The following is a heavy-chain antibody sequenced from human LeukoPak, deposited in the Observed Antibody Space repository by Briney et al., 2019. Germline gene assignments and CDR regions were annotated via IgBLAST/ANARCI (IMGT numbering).Heavy chain of an antibody. V-gene: IGHV1-3*01. CDR3: AIPRGIAAAGLDY. J-gene: IGHJ4*02. Sequence: ASVKVSCKASGYTFTSYAMHWVRQAPGQRLEWMGWINAGNGNTKYSQKFQGRVTITRDTSASTAYMELSSLRSEDTAVYYCAIPRGIAAAGLDYWGQGTLVTASS. CDR2: INAGNGNT. D-gene: IGHD6-13*01. CDR1: GYTFTSYA.